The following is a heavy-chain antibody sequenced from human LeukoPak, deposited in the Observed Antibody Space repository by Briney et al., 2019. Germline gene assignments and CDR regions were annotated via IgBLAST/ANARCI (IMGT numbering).Heavy chain of an antibody. CDR3: ARGPSGYHNT. D-gene: IGHD5-12*01. CDR1: GFTFSSSG. J-gene: IGHJ4*02. V-gene: IGHV3-30*02. Sequence: GGSLRLSCAASGFTFSSSGMHWVRQAPGKGLEWVAFIRYDGSNKYYADSVKGRFTISRDNSKNTLYLQMSSLRAEDTAVYYCARGPSGYHNTGGQGTLVTVSS. CDR2: IRYDGSNK.